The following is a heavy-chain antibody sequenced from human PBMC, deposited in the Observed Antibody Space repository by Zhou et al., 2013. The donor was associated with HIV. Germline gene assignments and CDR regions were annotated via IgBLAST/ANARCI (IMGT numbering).Heavy chain of an antibody. D-gene: IGHD2-21*01. V-gene: IGHV1-69*05. J-gene: IGHJ4*02. CDR1: GYSFSAYY. Sequence: QGHLVQSGPEVKSPGASVKVSCKASGYSFSAYYMHWVRQAPGQGLEWIGGIIPISGTANYVQKLQDRVTVTTDDSTGTTYMDLASLTSEDTAMYYCATTYMTSSGTILFDDWGQGTLVTVSS. CDR2: IIPISGTA. CDR3: ATTYMTSSGTILFDD.